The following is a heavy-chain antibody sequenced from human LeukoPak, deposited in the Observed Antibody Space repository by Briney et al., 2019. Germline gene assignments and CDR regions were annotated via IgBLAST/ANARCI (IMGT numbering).Heavy chain of an antibody. V-gene: IGHV4-30-4*01. CDR2: IYYSGST. Sequence: SETLSHTCTVSGGSISSGDYYWSWIRQPPGKGLEWIGYIYYSGSTYYNPSLKSRVTISVDTSKNQFSLKLSSVTAADTAVYYCARHGWQQLGWFDPWGQGTLVTVSS. J-gene: IGHJ5*02. CDR3: ARHGWQQLGWFDP. CDR1: GGSISSGDYY. D-gene: IGHD6-13*01.